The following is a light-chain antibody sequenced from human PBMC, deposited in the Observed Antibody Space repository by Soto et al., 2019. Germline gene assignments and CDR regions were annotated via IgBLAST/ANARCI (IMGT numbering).Light chain of an antibody. Sequence: ENVLTQSPGRLSLSPGERATLSCRASQSVARNSIAWYQQKVGQPPRLLIYGASSRATGIPDRFSGSGSGTDLSLTISRLEPEDFAVYYCQVYGRSPWTFGQGTKVEIK. V-gene: IGKV3-20*01. CDR3: QVYGRSPWT. CDR1: QSVARNS. CDR2: GAS. J-gene: IGKJ1*01.